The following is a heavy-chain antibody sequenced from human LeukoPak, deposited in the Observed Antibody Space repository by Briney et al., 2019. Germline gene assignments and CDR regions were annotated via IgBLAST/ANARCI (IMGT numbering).Heavy chain of an antibody. CDR3: ARRDYYGSGSYYVLDY. V-gene: IGHV5-51*01. D-gene: IGHD3-10*01. CDR2: IYPGDSDT. J-gene: IGHJ4*02. CDR1: GYSFTSYW. Sequence: GESLKISCKGSGYSFTSYWIGWVRQMPGKGLEWMGIIYPGDSDTRYRPSFQGQVTISADKSISTAYLQWSSLKASDTAMYYCARRDYYGSGSYYVLDYWGQGTLVTVSS.